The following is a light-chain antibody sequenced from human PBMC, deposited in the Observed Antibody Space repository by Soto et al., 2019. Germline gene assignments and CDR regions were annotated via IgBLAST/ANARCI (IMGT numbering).Light chain of an antibody. J-gene: IGKJ1*01. CDR2: DAS. V-gene: IGKV1-5*01. CDR3: QQYNTYWT. CDR1: QNINNW. Sequence: DIQVTQSPSTLSASVGDRVTITCRASQNINNWLAWYQQKPGKAPNLLIYDASSLESGVPSRFSGSGSGTEFTLTISSLQPDDFATYYCQQYNTYWTFGQGTKVDI.